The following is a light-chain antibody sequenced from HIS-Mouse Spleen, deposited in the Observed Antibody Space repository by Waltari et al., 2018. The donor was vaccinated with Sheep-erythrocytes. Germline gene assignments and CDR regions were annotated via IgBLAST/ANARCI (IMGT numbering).Light chain of an antibody. J-gene: IGLJ2*01. CDR1: SSDVGGYNY. Sequence: QSALTQPRSVSGSPGQSVTISCTGTSSDVGGYNYVSWYQQHPGKAPKLLIYGNSNRHSAVPDRFSGSKSGTSASLAITGLQAEDEADYYCQSYDSSLSGSVFGGGTKLTVL. CDR3: QSYDSSLSGSV. V-gene: IGLV2-11*01. CDR2: GNS.